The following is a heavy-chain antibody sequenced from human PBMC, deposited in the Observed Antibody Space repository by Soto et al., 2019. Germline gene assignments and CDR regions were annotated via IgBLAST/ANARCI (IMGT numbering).Heavy chain of an antibody. D-gene: IGHD6-6*01. J-gene: IGHJ5*02. CDR1: GYTFTSYY. CDR2: INPSGGST. Sequence: ASVKVSCKASGYTFTSYYIHWVRQAPGQGLEWMGIINPSGGSTSYAQKFQGRVTMTRDTPTSTVYMELSRLRSEDTAVYYCARDQRSTIATRYWFDPWGQGTLVTVS. V-gene: IGHV1-46*01. CDR3: ARDQRSTIATRYWFDP.